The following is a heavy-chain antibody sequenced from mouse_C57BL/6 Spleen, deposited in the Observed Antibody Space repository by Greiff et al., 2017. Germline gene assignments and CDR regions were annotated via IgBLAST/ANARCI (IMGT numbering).Heavy chain of an antibody. CDR2: ISYDGSN. CDR1: GYSITSGYY. D-gene: IGHD1-1*01. Sequence: EVQLQQSGPGLVKPSQSLSLTCSVTGYSITSGYYWNWIRQFPGNKLEWMGYISYDGSNNYNPSLKNRISITRDTSKNQFFLKLNSVTTEDTATYYCARTGGSSRYFDVWGTGTTVTVSS. J-gene: IGHJ1*03. CDR3: ARTGGSSRYFDV. V-gene: IGHV3-6*01.